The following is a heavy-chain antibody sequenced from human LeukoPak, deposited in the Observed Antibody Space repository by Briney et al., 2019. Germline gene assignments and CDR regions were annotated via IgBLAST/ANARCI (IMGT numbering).Heavy chain of an antibody. J-gene: IGHJ5*02. CDR2: ISSSSGYI. CDR3: ASRSGGGNWFDP. V-gene: IGHV3-21*01. D-gene: IGHD3-10*01. CDR1: GFTFSTYW. Sequence: PGGSLRLSCAASGFTFSTYWMNWVRQAPGKGLEWVSSISSSSGYIYYADSVKGRFTISRDNAKNSLHLQMNSLRAEDTAVYYCASRSGGGNWFDPWGQGTLVTVSS.